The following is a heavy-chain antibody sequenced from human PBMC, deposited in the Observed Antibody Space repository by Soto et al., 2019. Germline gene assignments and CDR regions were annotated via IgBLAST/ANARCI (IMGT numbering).Heavy chain of an antibody. CDR3: AKAKRESGKNDFWSGYYSYYYYYGMDV. V-gene: IGHV3-23*01. CDR1: GFTFSSYA. J-gene: IGHJ6*02. D-gene: IGHD3-3*01. Sequence: GGSLRLSCAASGFTFSSYAMSWVRQAPGKGLEWVSAISGSGGSIYYADSVKGRFTIARDNSKNTLYLQMNSRRAEDTAVYYCAKAKRESGKNDFWSGYYSYYYYYGMDVWGQGTTVTVSS. CDR2: ISGSGGSI.